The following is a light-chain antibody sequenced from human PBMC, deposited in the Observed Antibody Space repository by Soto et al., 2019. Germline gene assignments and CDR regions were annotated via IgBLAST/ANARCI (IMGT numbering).Light chain of an antibody. CDR3: QQYTTYPYT. CDR1: QSVTNW. J-gene: IGKJ2*01. Sequence: DIQMTQSPSTLSASVGDRVTITCRASQSVTNWLAWYQQKPGKAPNLLIYDASSLQSGIPSRFSGSGSGTEFTLTISSLQPDDFATYSCQQYTTYPYTFGQGTKLEIK. V-gene: IGKV1-5*01. CDR2: DAS.